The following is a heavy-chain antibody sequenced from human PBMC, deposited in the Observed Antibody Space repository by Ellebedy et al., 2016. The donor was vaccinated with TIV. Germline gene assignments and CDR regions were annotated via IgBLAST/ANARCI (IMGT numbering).Heavy chain of an antibody. V-gene: IGHV3-23*01. CDR2: ISSSGGST. J-gene: IGHJ4*02. CDR3: ATGWQWLQIDY. Sequence: GESLKISCAASGFTFSSYAMSWVRQAPGKGLEWVSAISSSGGSTYYADSVKGRFTISRDNSKNTLYLQMNSLRAEDTAVYYCATGWQWLQIDYWGQGTLVTVSA. CDR1: GFTFSSYA. D-gene: IGHD6-19*01.